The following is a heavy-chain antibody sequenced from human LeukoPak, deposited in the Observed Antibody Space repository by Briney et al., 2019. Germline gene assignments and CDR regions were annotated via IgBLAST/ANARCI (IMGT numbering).Heavy chain of an antibody. Sequence: ASVKVSCKASGYTFTSYYMHWVRQAPGQGLEWMGIINPSSGSTTYAQKFQGRLTMTRDTSTSTVYMELSSLRSEDTAAYYCARLRSSSPYYYYYGMDVWGQGTTVTVSS. J-gene: IGHJ6*02. D-gene: IGHD1-26*01. CDR3: ARLRSSSPYYYYYGMDV. V-gene: IGHV1-46*01. CDR1: GYTFTSYY. CDR2: INPSSGST.